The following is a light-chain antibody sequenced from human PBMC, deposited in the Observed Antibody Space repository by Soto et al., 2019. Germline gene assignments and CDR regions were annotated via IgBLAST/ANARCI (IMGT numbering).Light chain of an antibody. Sequence: DIQMTQSPSSLSASVGDRVTITCRASQIINTWLAWYQQKPGKAPKLLIYRASNLVNGVLSRFSGRGSGTESTLTFSRLQPDDFSIYYCQQYETYSGTFGPGTKVDL. CDR3: QQYETYSGT. CDR1: QIINTW. CDR2: RAS. V-gene: IGKV1-5*03. J-gene: IGKJ3*01.